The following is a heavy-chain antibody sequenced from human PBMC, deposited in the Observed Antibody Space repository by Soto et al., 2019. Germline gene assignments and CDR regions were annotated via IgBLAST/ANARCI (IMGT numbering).Heavy chain of an antibody. CDR3: ARDIPTPRRDYYYYSGMDV. J-gene: IGHJ6*02. Sequence: QVQLVQSGAEVKKPGASVKVSCKASGYTFTGYYIHWVRQAPGHGLEWMGWINPNSGGTNYAQKFQGWVTMTRDTSISTAYMELSRLRSDDTAVYHCARDIPTPRRDYYYYSGMDVWGQGTTVTVSS. CDR2: INPNSGGT. V-gene: IGHV1-2*04. CDR1: GYTFTGYY. D-gene: IGHD2-2*02.